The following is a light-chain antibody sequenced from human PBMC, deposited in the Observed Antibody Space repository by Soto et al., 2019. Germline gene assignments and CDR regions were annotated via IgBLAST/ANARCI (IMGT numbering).Light chain of an antibody. CDR1: SSDVGGYIY. CDR2: EVS. Sequence: SALAQPASVSGSPGQSITISCTGTSSDVGGYIYVSWFQHHPGKAPKLMIYEVSNRPSGVSNRFSGSRSDNTASLTISGLQAEDEAIYYCSSYSTTTRGVLFGGGTKLTVL. CDR3: SSYSTTTRGVL. V-gene: IGLV2-14*01. J-gene: IGLJ2*01.